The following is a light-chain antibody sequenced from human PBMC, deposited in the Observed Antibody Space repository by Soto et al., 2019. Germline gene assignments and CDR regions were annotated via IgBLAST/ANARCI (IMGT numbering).Light chain of an antibody. V-gene: IGKV1-27*01. CDR3: HRYNRITRT. CDR2: GAS. Sequence: DIQMAQSPSSLSASIGDRVTITCRASQGISEYLAWYQQRPGNAPNLLIYGASNLQSGVPSRFSGSGSVTHFTLTISSLKPEDVATYYCHRYNRITRTFGQGTTVDIK. CDR1: QGISEY. J-gene: IGKJ1*01.